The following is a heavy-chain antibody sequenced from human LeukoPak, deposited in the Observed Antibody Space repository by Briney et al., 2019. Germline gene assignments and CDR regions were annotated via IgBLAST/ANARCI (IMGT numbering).Heavy chain of an antibody. D-gene: IGHD2/OR15-2a*01. CDR3: ARDGAFLGSVNLY. J-gene: IGHJ4*02. Sequence: ASVKVSCKASGYTFTGYYMHWVRQAPGQGLEWMGWINPNSGGTNYAQKFQGRVTMTRDTSISTAYMELSRLRSDDTAVHYCARDGAFLGSVNLYWGQGTPVTVSS. V-gene: IGHV1-2*02. CDR2: INPNSGGT. CDR1: GYTFTGYY.